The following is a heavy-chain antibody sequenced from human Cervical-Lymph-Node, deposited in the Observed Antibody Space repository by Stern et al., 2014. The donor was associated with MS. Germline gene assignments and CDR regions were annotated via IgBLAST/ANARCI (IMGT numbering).Heavy chain of an antibody. Sequence: EVQLVQSGGGVIQPGGSLRLSCTASGFTVSRDYMTWVRQAPGKGLEWVSLITNGGSTFYTDSVKGRFTISRDDSKNTVYLHMTSLRAEDTAMYYCARDTSSPERSDWWGQGTLVTVSS. J-gene: IGHJ4*02. CDR3: ARDTSSPERSDW. D-gene: IGHD1-1*01. CDR2: ITNGGST. V-gene: IGHV3-53*01. CDR1: GFTVSRDY.